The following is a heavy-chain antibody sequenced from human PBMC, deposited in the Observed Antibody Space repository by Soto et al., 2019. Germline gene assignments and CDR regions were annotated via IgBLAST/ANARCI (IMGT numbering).Heavy chain of an antibody. CDR3: ARATIAVAPPRY. D-gene: IGHD6-19*01. V-gene: IGHV3-30-3*01. Sequence: GGSLRLSCAASGFTFSSYAMHWVRQAPGKGLEWVAVISYDGSNKYYADSVKGRFTISRDNSKNTLYQQMNSLRAEDTAVYYCARATIAVAPPRYWGQGTLVTVSS. CDR1: GFTFSSYA. J-gene: IGHJ4*02. CDR2: ISYDGSNK.